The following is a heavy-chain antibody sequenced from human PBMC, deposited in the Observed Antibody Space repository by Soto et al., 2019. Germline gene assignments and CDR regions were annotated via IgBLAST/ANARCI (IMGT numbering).Heavy chain of an antibody. V-gene: IGHV3-33*01. J-gene: IGHJ6*03. Sequence: GGSLRLSCAASGFTFSSYGMHWVRQAPGKGLEWVAVIWYDGSNKYYADSVKGRFTISRDNSKNTLYLQMNSLRAEDTAVYYCARVGGSYVRYYYYYMDVWGKGTTVTVSS. CDR3: ARVGGSYVRYYYYYMDV. D-gene: IGHD1-26*01. CDR2: IWYDGSNK. CDR1: GFTFSSYG.